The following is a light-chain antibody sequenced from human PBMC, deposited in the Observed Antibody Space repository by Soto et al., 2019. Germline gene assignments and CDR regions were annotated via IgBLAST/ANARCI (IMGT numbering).Light chain of an antibody. CDR1: QSVYNY. Sequence: EIVMTQSPATLSVSPGERATLSCRASQSVYNYLAWYQQQPGQAPRLLIYGASTRATGIPARFSGSGSGTEFTLTISSLQSEDFAVYYCQKYNNWPLTSGGGTKAEI. V-gene: IGKV3-15*01. CDR2: GAS. J-gene: IGKJ4*01. CDR3: QKYNNWPLT.